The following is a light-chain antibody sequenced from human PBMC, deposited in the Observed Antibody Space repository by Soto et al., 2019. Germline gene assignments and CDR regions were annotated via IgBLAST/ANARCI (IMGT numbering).Light chain of an antibody. V-gene: IGKV3D-15*01. CDR1: QSVSYN. CDR3: QQYKNWPPLT. CDR2: GAF. J-gene: IGKJ4*01. Sequence: EIVMTQSPATLSVSPGETATLSCRASQSVSYNFAWYQQKPGQGPRLLIYGAFTRAAGIPASFSGSGSGTESTPTISSLQSEDFALSDCQQYKNWPPLTFGGGTKVEIK.